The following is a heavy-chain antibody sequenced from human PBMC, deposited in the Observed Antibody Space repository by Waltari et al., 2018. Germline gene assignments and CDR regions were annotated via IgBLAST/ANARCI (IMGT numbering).Heavy chain of an antibody. CDR3: ARGGGDGQVHH. CDR2: IKQDGTEQ. J-gene: IGHJ4*02. CDR1: GFTFSHFW. D-gene: IGHD3-16*01. Sequence: DVQLTASGGGLVQPGGSRRLSCDGSGFTFSHFWMTWLRQVPGKGLEWVANIKQDGTEQYFVDSFKGRFTISRDNAKRSLYLQMNNLRVDDTAMYYCARGGGDGQVHHWGQGTLVTVSS. V-gene: IGHV3-7*03.